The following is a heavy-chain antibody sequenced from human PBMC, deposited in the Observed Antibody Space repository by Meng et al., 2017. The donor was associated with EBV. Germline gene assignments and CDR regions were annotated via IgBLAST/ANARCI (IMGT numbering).Heavy chain of an antibody. Sequence: QIPFKGPRPTWVKPTQTLTLTCTFSGFSLSIRGVGVGWIRQPPGKALEWLALIYWDDDKRYSPSLKSRLTITKDTSKNQVVLTMTNMDPVDAATYYCAHIIAARPFDYWGQGTLVTVSS. CDR2: IYWDDDK. V-gene: IGHV2-5*02. D-gene: IGHD6-6*01. CDR3: AHIIAARPFDY. CDR1: GFSLSIRGVG. J-gene: IGHJ4*02.